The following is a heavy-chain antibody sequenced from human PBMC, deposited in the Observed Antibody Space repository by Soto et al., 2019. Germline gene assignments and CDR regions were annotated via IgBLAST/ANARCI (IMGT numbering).Heavy chain of an antibody. CDR3: ARDGLLFSGPYRPSRFDY. Sequence: GGSRRRSWAASGFKFSYYLMSWVRQAPGKGLEWVGNIKHDTSEAHYADSVKGRFTITRDNIKNFLFLQMRDLRADDTASYYCARDGLLFSGPYRPSRFDYWGLGALVTVSS. D-gene: IGHD3-16*02. V-gene: IGHV3-7*03. CDR2: IKHDTSEA. J-gene: IGHJ4*02. CDR1: GFKFSYYL.